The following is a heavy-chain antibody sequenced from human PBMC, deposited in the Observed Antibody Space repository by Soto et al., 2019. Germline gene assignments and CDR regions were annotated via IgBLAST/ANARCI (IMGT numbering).Heavy chain of an antibody. V-gene: IGHV1-18*01. CDR3: ARGRYGDY. D-gene: IGHD1-1*01. CDR2: ISAHNGNT. Sequence: QVHLVQSGAEVKKPGASVKVSCKGSGYAFTTYGITWVRQAPGQGLEWMGWISAHNGNTNYAQELQGRVTVTRDTSTSTAYMELRSLRSDDTAVNYCARGRYGDYWGQGDLVTVSS. J-gene: IGHJ4*02. CDR1: GYAFTTYG.